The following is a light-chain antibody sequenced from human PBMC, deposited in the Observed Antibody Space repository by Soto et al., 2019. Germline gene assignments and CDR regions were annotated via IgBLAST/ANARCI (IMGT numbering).Light chain of an antibody. CDR2: DVS. Sequence: QSVLTQPASVSGSPGQSITISCTGTSSDVGGYNYVSWYQQHPGKAPKLMIYDVSNRPSGVSNRFSRSKSGNTASLTISGLQAEDEADYYCSSYTSSSTPYVFGTGTKSPS. J-gene: IGLJ1*01. CDR1: SSDVGGYNY. CDR3: SSYTSSSTPYV. V-gene: IGLV2-14*01.